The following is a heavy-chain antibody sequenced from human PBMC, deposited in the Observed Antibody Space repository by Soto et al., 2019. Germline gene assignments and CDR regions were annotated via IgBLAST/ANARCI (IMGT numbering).Heavy chain of an antibody. CDR2: IDPSDSYT. Sequence: GESLKISCKGPGYSFTSYWVSWGREVPGKGLEWMGRIDPSDSYTNYGPSFQGHVTISADKSISTAYLQWSSLKASDTAMYYCARRKVAARPPGYGMDVWGQGTTVTVSS. J-gene: IGHJ6*02. CDR1: GYSFTSYW. D-gene: IGHD6-6*01. V-gene: IGHV5-10-1*01. CDR3: ARRKVAARPPGYGMDV.